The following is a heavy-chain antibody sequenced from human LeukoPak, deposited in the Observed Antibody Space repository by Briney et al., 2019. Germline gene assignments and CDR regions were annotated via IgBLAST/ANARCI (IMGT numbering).Heavy chain of an antibody. D-gene: IGHD3-3*01. V-gene: IGHV3-20*04. Sequence: GGSLRLSCEVSGFTFDDYGMNWVRQRPGKGLEWVSDINWNGGITSYAASVRGRFTVSRDNARNLLYLQMASLSVEDTALYYCARRKDMADCGSAYYPLDHWGQGTLVTV. CDR3: ARRKDMADCGSAYYPLDH. CDR2: INWNGGIT. CDR1: GFTFDDYG. J-gene: IGHJ5*02.